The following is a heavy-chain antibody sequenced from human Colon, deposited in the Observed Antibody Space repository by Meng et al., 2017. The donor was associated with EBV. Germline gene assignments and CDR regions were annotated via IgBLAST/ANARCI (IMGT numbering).Heavy chain of an antibody. Sequence: QVQLQESGPVLVKPSGLLSLTCAVSGGSPSSRNWWSWVRQSPGKGLEWIGEIYHSGSTNYNPSLKSRVTISVDESKNQFSLRLSSVTAADTAVYYCARVGAYCGGDCYHPRWGQGTLVTVSS. D-gene: IGHD2-21*02. CDR2: IYHSGST. V-gene: IGHV4-4*02. CDR1: GGSPSSRNW. CDR3: ARVGAYCGGDCYHPR. J-gene: IGHJ4*02.